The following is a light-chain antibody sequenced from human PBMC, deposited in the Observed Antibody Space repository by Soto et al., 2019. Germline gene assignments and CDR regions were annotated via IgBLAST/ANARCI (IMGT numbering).Light chain of an antibody. Sequence: QSVLTQPPSVSSAPGQKVTISCSGSSSNIGRTSVAWYQQLPETAPKLLIYESYKRPSGIPDRFSGSKSGTSATLDITGLQTGDEADYYCATWDSNLAADVFGTAPKVTVL. CDR2: ESY. CDR3: ATWDSNLAADV. V-gene: IGLV1-51*02. CDR1: SSNIGRTS. J-gene: IGLJ1*01.